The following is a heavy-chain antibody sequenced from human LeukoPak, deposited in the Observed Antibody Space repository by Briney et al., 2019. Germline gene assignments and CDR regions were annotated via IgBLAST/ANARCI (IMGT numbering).Heavy chain of an antibody. V-gene: IGHV3-30*04. CDR3: ARASYDILTAYYNGAFDI. J-gene: IGHJ3*02. CDR2: TSYDGTNK. D-gene: IGHD3-9*01. CDR1: GFSFSTYA. Sequence: GTSLRLSCGASGFSFSTYAMHWVRQAPGKGLEWVSVTSYDGTNKYYADSVRGRFTVYRDNSKNTLYLQMNSLRDEDTAVYYCARASYDILTAYYNGAFDIWGQGTMVTVSS.